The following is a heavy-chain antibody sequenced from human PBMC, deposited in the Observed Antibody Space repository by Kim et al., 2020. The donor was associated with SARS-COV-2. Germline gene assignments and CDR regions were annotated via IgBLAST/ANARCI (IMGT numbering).Heavy chain of an antibody. V-gene: IGHV3-13*01. J-gene: IGHJ6*02. CDR3: ARETRGYGMDV. CDR2: T. Sequence: TYYPGSVKGRFTISRENARNSLYLQMNSLRAGDTAVYYCARETRGYGMDVWGQGTTVTVSS.